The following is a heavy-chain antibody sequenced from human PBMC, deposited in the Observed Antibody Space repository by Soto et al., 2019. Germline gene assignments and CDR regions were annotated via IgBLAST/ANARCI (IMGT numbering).Heavy chain of an antibody. V-gene: IGHV4-31*03. CDR3: ARRPITTEYNWFDP. J-gene: IGHJ5*02. Sequence: PSETLSLTCTVSGGSLSSGCYYWSWIRQHPGKGLEWIGYIYYSGSTYYNPSLKSRVTISVDTSKNQFSLKLSSVTAADTAVYYCARRPITTEYNWFDPWGQGTLVNVSS. CDR2: IYYSGST. D-gene: IGHD3-22*01. CDR1: GGSLSSGCYY.